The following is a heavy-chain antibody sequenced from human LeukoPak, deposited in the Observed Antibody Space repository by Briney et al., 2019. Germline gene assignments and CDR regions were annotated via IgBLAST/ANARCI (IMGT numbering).Heavy chain of an antibody. CDR1: GYTFTSYD. Sequence: ASVKVSCKASGYTFTSYDINWVRQAPGQGLEWMGWINPNSGGTNYAQKFQGRVTMTRDTSISTAYMELSRLRSDDTAVYYCARDRGVIRLPGFDYWGQGTLVTVSS. CDR3: ARDRGVIRLPGFDY. CDR2: INPNSGGT. D-gene: IGHD3-10*01. V-gene: IGHV1-2*02. J-gene: IGHJ4*02.